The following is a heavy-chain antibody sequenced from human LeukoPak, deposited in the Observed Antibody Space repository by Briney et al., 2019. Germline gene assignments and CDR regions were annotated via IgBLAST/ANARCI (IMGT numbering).Heavy chain of an antibody. CDR3: ARGTHRYYDSSGYLDY. J-gene: IGHJ4*02. CDR1: GFTFSSYA. V-gene: IGHV3-11*01. CDR2: ISSSGSTI. Sequence: GGSLRLSCAASGFTFSSYAMSWIRQAPGKGLEWVSYISSSGSTIYYADSVKGRFTISRDNAKNSLYLQMNSLRAEDTAVYYCARGTHRYYDSSGYLDYWGQGTLVTVSS. D-gene: IGHD3-22*01.